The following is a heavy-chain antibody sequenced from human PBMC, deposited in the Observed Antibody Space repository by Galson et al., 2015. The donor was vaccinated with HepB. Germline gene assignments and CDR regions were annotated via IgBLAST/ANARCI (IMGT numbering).Heavy chain of an antibody. CDR3: VKSPYSSAWYWFDY. J-gene: IGHJ4*02. CDR1: GFTFDDYA. V-gene: IGHV3-9*01. D-gene: IGHD6-19*01. CDR2: ISWNSGSI. Sequence: CAASGFTFDDYAMHWVRQAPGRGLEWVSGISWNSGSIGYADSVKGRFTISRDNAKNSLYLQMNSLRAEDTALYYCVKSPYSSAWYWFDYWGQGTLVTVSS.